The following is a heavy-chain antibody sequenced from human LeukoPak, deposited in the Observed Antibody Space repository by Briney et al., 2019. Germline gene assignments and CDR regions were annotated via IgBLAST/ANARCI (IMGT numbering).Heavy chain of an antibody. V-gene: IGHV3-23*01. D-gene: IGHD1-26*01. Sequence: GGSLRLSCAASGFTFSSYAMSWVRQAPGKGLGWVSAISGSGGSTYYADSVKGRFTISRDNSKNTLYLQMNSLRAEDTAVYYCAKDTTEWELFFDYWGQGALVTVSS. CDR2: ISGSGGST. CDR3: AKDTTEWELFFDY. CDR1: GFTFSSYA. J-gene: IGHJ4*02.